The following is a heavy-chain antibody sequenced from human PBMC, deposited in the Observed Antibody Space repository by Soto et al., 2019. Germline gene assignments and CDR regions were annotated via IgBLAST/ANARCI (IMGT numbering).Heavy chain of an antibody. CDR1: GGSFSGYY. Sequence: SETLSLTCAVYGGSFSGYYWSWIRQPPGKGLEWIGEINHSGSTNYNPSLKSRVTISVDTSKNQFSLKLSSVTAADTAVYYCARGVGYDYVWGSYRSRYYFDYWGQGTLVTVSS. D-gene: IGHD3-16*02. V-gene: IGHV4-34*01. J-gene: IGHJ4*02. CDR2: INHSGST. CDR3: ARGVGYDYVWGSYRSRYYFDY.